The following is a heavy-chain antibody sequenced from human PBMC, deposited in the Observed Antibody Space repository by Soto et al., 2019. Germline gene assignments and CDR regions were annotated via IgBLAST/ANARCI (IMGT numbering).Heavy chain of an antibody. D-gene: IGHD3-3*01. CDR3: ARRSNPITISGVVIIEGSYYYYMDV. CDR2: MNPNSGNT. J-gene: IGHJ6*03. CDR1: GYTFTSCD. V-gene: IGHV1-8*02. Sequence: ASVNVSCKASGYTFTSCDTNCVRQSAGQGLERTGWMNPNSGNTGYAQKFQGRVTMTRNTSISTAYMELSSLRSEDTAVYYCARRSNPITISGVVIIEGSYYYYMDVSGKGTTVTVSS.